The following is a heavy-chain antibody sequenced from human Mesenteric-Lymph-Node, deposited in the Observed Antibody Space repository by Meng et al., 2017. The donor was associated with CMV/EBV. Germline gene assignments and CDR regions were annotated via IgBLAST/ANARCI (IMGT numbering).Heavy chain of an antibody. CDR3: TMNLATRWSAYFDY. J-gene: IGHJ4*02. CDR1: GFTFSDAW. CDR2: IKSKSEGGTM. Sequence: GGSLRLSCAASGFTFSDAWMSWVRQAPGMGLEWVGRIKSKSEGGTMDYVAPVKGRFTISRDDSENTLYLQLSSLKTDDTAIYFCTMNLATRWSAYFDYWGQGTLVTVSS. D-gene: IGHD6-6*01. V-gene: IGHV3-15*01.